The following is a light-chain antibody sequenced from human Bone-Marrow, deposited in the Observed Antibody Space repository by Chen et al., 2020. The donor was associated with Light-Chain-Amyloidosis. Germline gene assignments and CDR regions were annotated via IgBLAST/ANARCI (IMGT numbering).Light chain of an antibody. CDR2: EVT. J-gene: IGLJ1*01. V-gene: IGLV2-14*01. CDR3: SSYTITNTLV. CDR1: SRDVVGDTH. Sequence: QSALTQPASVSVSPGQSITISCTGTSRDVVGDTHVSWYQQHPDKVPKLMLYEVTNRPSWVHDRVSGSRSDNTASLTISGLQTEDEADYFCSSYTITNTLVFGGGTRVTVL.